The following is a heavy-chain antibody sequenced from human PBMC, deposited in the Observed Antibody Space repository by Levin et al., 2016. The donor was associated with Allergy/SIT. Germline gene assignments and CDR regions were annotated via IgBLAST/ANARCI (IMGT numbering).Heavy chain of an antibody. J-gene: IGHJ4*02. CDR3: ARDWEGSSGLVYFDY. CDR2: IWYDGNNK. D-gene: IGHD6-19*01. V-gene: IGHV3-33*08. Sequence: SAASGVIFSRYGMHWVRQAPGKGLEWVAVIWYDGNNKYYGDSVKGRFTISRDNSKNTLYLQMNSLRAEDTAVYYCARDWEGSSGLVYFDYWGQGTLVTVSS. CDR1: GVIFSRYG.